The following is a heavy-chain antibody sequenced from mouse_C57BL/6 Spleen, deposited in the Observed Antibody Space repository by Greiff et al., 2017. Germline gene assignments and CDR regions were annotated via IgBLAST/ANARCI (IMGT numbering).Heavy chain of an antibody. CDR1: GYSFTGYY. J-gene: IGHJ4*01. Sequence: EVQLQQSGPELVKPGASVKISCKASGYSFTGYYMNWVKQSPEKSLEWIGEINPSTGGTTYNQKFKAKATLTVDKSSSTAYMQLKSLTSEDSAVYYCARLLRRAMGYWGQGASVTVSS. CDR2: INPSTGGT. CDR3: ARLLRRAMGY. V-gene: IGHV1-42*01. D-gene: IGHD1-2*01.